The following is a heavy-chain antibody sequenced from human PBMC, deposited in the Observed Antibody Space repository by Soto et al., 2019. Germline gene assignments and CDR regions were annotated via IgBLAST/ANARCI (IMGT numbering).Heavy chain of an antibody. Sequence: SETLSLTCSVSGFSISSYYWSWIRQPPGKGLEWIAYIYYSGSTSYNPSLKSRVSISLDTSKNQFSLKLSSVTAADTAVYYCARTYDGSGPNSGGYGFDIWGQGTMVTVSS. V-gene: IGHV4-59*01. CDR1: GFSISSYY. J-gene: IGHJ3*02. D-gene: IGHD3-22*01. CDR2: IYYSGST. CDR3: ARTYDGSGPNSGGYGFDI.